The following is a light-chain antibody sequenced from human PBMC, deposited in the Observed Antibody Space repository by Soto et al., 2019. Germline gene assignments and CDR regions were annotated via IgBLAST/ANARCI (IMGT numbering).Light chain of an antibody. CDR2: AAS. V-gene: IGKV1-9*01. Sequence: DIQLTQSPSFLSASVGDRVTITCRASQGIRNYLAWYQQKQGKAPKLLIYAASTLQSGVPSRFSGSGSGTEFTLTISSLQPEDFATYYCQQLNSYPPWTFGQGTKVEIK. J-gene: IGKJ1*01. CDR1: QGIRNY. CDR3: QQLNSYPPWT.